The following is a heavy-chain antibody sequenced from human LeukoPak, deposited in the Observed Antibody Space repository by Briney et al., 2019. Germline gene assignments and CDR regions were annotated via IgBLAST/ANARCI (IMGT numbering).Heavy chain of an antibody. CDR2: IKQDGSEK. V-gene: IGHV3-7*03. Sequence: GGSLRLSCAASGFTFYTYWMSWVRQAPGKGLEWVANIKQDGSEKYYVDSVKGRFTISRDNAKNSLYLQMNSLRAEDTAVYYCAKDPRGQWLVSDYWGQGTLVTVSS. J-gene: IGHJ4*02. CDR3: AKDPRGQWLVSDY. CDR1: GFTFYTYW. D-gene: IGHD6-19*01.